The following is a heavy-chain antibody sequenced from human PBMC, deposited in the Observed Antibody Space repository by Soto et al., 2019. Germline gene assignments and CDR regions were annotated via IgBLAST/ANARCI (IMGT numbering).Heavy chain of an antibody. D-gene: IGHD2-8*01. CDR2: IIPIFGTA. CDR3: ATSLYCTNGVCYTGLPPHPDY. V-gene: IGHV1-69*13. Sequence: GASVKVSCKASGGTFSSYAISWVRQAPGQGLEWMGGIIPIFGTANYAQKFQGRVTITADESTSTAYMGLSSLRSEDTAVYYCATSLYCTNGVCYTGLPPHPDYWGQGTLVTVSS. J-gene: IGHJ4*02. CDR1: GGTFSSYA.